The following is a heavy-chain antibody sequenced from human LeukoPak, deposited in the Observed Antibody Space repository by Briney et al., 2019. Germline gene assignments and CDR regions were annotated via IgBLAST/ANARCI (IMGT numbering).Heavy chain of an antibody. CDR2: IIPIFGTA. V-gene: IGHV1-69*06. J-gene: IGHJ6*03. CDR3: ARVGGYYYYYYMDV. D-gene: IGHD2-15*01. CDR1: GGTFISYA. Sequence: ASVKVSCKASGGTFISYAISWVRQAPGQGLEWMGGIIPIFGTANYAQKFQGRVTITADKSTSTAYMELSSLRSEDTAVYYCARVGGYYYYYYMDVWGKGTTVTVSS.